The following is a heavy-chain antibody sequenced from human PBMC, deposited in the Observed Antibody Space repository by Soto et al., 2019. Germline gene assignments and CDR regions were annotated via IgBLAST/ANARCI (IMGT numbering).Heavy chain of an antibody. D-gene: IGHD3-10*01. Sequence: QVQLVESGGGVVQPGRSLRLSCAASGFTFSSYGMHWVRQAPGKGLEWVAVISYDGSNKYYADSVKGRFTISRDNSKNTLYLQMNSLRAEDTAVYYCATGRSPARYYFDYWGQGTLVTVSS. CDR3: ATGRSPARYYFDY. V-gene: IGHV3-30*03. CDR2: ISYDGSNK. CDR1: GFTFSSYG. J-gene: IGHJ4*02.